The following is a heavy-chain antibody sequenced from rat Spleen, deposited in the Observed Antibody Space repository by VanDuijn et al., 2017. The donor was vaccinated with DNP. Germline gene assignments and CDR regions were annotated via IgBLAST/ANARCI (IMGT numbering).Heavy chain of an antibody. CDR2: ISYDDSST. J-gene: IGHJ2*01. Sequence: EVQLVESGGGLVQPGRSLKLSCIASGFTFSDYNMAWVRQAPKKGLEWVATISYDDSSTYYRDSVKGRFTISRDNAKNTLYLQMDSLRSEDTATYYCTREGARFDYWGQGVMVTVSS. CDR1: GFTFSDYN. CDR3: TREGARFDY. V-gene: IGHV5-7*01.